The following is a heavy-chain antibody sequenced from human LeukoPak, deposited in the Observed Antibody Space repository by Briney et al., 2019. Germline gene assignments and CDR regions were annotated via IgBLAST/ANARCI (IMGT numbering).Heavy chain of an antibody. CDR1: GFTFSGSA. J-gene: IGHJ4*02. CDR3: TSLNNGRRGP. Sequence: GGSLKLSCAASGFTFSGSAIHWVRQSSGKGREWVGRFRNKSYNYATTYCASVKGRFTITRDETKNTTYKQTNSQKTEDTAVYYCTSLNNGRRGPWGQGPLV. D-gene: IGHD1/OR15-1a*01. V-gene: IGHV3-73*01. CDR2: FRNKSYNYAT.